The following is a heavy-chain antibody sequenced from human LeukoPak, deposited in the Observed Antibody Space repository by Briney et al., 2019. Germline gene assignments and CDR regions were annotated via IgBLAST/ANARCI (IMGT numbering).Heavy chain of an antibody. J-gene: IGHJ4*02. D-gene: IGHD6-19*01. CDR1: GGSISSYY. CDR3: ARDPLRLGWLDY. CDR2: IYYSGST. V-gene: IGHV4-59*01. Sequence: PSETLSLTCTVSGGSISSYYWSWIRQPPGKGLEWTGYIYYSGSTNYNPSLKSRVTISVDTSKNQFSLKLSSVTAADTAVYYWARDPLRLGWLDYWGQGTLVTVSS.